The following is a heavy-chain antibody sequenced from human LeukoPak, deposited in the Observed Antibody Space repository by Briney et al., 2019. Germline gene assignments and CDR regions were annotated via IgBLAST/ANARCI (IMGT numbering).Heavy chain of an antibody. V-gene: IGHV4-34*01. J-gene: IGHJ4*02. CDR2: INHSGST. CDR3: ASGPYGHGVDY. CDR1: GGSFSGYY. Sequence: PSETLSLTCAVYGGSFSGYYWSWIRQPPGKGLEWIGEINHSGSTNYNPSLKSRVTISVDTSKNQVSLKVSSVTAADTAVYYCASGPYGHGVDYWGQGTLVTVSS. D-gene: IGHD3-10*01.